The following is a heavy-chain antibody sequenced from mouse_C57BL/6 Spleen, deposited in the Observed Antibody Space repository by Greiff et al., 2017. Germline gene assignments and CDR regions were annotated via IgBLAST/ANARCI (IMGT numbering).Heavy chain of an antibody. Sequence: QVQLQQSGAELMKPGASVKLSCKATGYTFTGYWIEWVKQRPGHGLEWIGEIVPGSGSTNYNEKSKGKATFTADTSSNTAYMQLSSLTTEDSAIYYCATIYYDYDDGNYYAMDYWGQGTSVTVSS. J-gene: IGHJ4*01. D-gene: IGHD2-4*01. V-gene: IGHV1-9*01. CDR3: ATIYYDYDDGNYYAMDY. CDR2: IVPGSGST. CDR1: GYTFTGYW.